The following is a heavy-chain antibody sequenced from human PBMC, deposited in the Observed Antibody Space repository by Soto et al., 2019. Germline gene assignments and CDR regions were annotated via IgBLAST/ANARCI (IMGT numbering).Heavy chain of an antibody. CDR3: ARAPGCSGDRCAFAP. D-gene: IGHD2-15*01. V-gene: IGHV4-59*01. J-gene: IGHJ5*02. Sequence: QVQLQESGPGLVKPPETLSLTCTVSGGSISTYYWSWIRQPPGKGLEWIGYIYYTGSTNYNPSLKSRVTILVEPSKTQFSLRRSFVTAADTAVYYCARAPGCSGDRCAFAPWGQGTLVTVSS. CDR1: GGSISTYY. CDR2: IYYTGST.